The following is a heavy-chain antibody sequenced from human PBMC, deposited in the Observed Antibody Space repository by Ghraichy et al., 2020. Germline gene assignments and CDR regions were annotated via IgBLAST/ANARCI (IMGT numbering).Heavy chain of an antibody. V-gene: IGHV3-23*01. CDR3: AKCTVTNYWYFDL. CDR1: GFTFSSYA. CDR2: ISGSGGTT. D-gene: IGHD4-17*01. J-gene: IGHJ2*01. Sequence: GESLNISCAASGFTFSSYAMSWVRQAPGKGLEWVSAISGSGGTTYYADSVKGRFTISRDNSKNTLFLQMNSLRAEDTAVYYCAKCTVTNYWYFDLWGCGTLVTVSS.